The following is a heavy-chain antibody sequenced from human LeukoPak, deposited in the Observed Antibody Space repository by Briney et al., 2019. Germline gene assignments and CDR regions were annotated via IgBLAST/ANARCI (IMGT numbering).Heavy chain of an antibody. CDR3: ARGHYYDTSGYYYLDF. J-gene: IGHJ4*02. Sequence: GGSLRLSCAASGFTFSTSTMNWVRQAPGKVLEWVASISSTGTYIYYADSVKGRFTISRDNAKNSLYLQMNSLRAENTAVYYCARGHYYDTSGYYYLDFWGQGTLVTVSS. CDR1: GFTFSTST. CDR2: ISSTGTYI. D-gene: IGHD3-22*01. V-gene: IGHV3-21*01.